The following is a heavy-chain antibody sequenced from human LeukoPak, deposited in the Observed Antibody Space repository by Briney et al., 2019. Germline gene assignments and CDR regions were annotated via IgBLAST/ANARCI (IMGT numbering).Heavy chain of an antibody. CDR1: GGSISSYY. CDR2: IYYSGST. V-gene: IGHV4-59*01. CDR3: ARASTRGDWFDP. J-gene: IGHJ5*02. Sequence: SETLSLTCTVSGGSISSYYWSWIRQPPGKGLEWIGYIYYSGSTNYNPPLKSRVTISVDTSKNQFSLKLSSVTAADTAVYYCARASTRGDWFDPWGQGTLVTVSS. D-gene: IGHD2-2*01.